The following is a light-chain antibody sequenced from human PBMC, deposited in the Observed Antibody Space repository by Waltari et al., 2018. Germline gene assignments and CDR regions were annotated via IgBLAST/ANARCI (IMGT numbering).Light chain of an antibody. CDR3: QQYYTSPLT. V-gene: IGKV4-1*01. Sequence: DIVMTQSPASLAVSLGEGATITCRSSQSLLYTSNNQNFLAWYQRKAGQPPKLLFYWASVRESGVPDRFSASGSGTDFILSISSLQAEDVAVYYCQQYYTSPLTFGGGTKVEIK. J-gene: IGKJ4*01. CDR1: QSLLYTSNNQNF. CDR2: WAS.